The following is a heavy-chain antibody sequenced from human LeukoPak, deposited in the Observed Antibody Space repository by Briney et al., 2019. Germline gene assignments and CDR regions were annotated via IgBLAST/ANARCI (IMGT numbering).Heavy chain of an antibody. Sequence: GGSLRVSYAASGFTFRSYVMSWVRQAPGKGLEWVSAISDDGSGTYYADSVEGRFTIPRDNSRNTVFLQMNSLRAEDTAVYYCARHERTMRFLEYWGQGTRVTVSS. J-gene: IGHJ4*02. D-gene: IGHD3-22*01. CDR1: GFTFRSYV. V-gene: IGHV3-23*01. CDR3: ARHERTMRFLEY. CDR2: ISDDGSGT.